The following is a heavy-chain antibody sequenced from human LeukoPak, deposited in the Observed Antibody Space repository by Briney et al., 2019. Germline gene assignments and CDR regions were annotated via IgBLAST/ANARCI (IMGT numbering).Heavy chain of an antibody. D-gene: IGHD6-13*01. CDR1: GGTFSSYA. CDR2: IIPIFGTA. Sequence: SVKVSCKASGGTFSSYAISWVRQAPGQGLEWMGGIIPIFGTANYAQKFQGRVTITADESTSTAYMELSSLRSEDTAVYYCARDHRSIIVAAPQSWRFDPWGQGTLVTVSS. V-gene: IGHV1-69*13. J-gene: IGHJ5*02. CDR3: ARDHRSIIVAAPQSWRFDP.